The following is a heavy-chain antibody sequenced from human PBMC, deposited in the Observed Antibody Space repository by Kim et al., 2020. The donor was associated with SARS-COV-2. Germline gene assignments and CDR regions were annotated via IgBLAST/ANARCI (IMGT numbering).Heavy chain of an antibody. D-gene: IGHD5-18*01. J-gene: IGHJ4*02. Sequence: GGSLRLSCAASGFSFGDYAMHWVRQAPGKGLEWVSGNSWNSGSIVYADSVTGRFTISRDNAKNSLYLQMNSLRPEDTALYYCAKDTSAMITGGLGDWGQGTLVSVSS. CDR3: AKDTSAMITGGLGD. V-gene: IGHV3-9*01. CDR1: GFSFGDYA. CDR2: NSWNSGSI.